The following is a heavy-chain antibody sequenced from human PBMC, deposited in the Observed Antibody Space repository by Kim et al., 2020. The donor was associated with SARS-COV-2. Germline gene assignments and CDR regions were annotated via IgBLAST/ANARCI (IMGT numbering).Heavy chain of an antibody. D-gene: IGHD2-21*02. CDR3: AKSDCLGGACYLGPKYHSGMDL. Sequence: GGSLRLSCAASGFTFRLAAMHWVRQAPGKGLEWVAGSSFDGDDEYHADSVKGRFTISRDKSKNTLYLQMDSLRVEDTAVYYCAKSDCLGGACYLGPKYHSGMDLWGQGTTVTVSS. J-gene: IGHJ6*02. CDR1: GFTFRLAA. CDR2: SSFDGDDE. V-gene: IGHV3-30*18.